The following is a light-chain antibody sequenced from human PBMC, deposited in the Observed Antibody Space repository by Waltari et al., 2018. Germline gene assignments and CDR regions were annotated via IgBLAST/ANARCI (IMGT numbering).Light chain of an antibody. CDR1: ALPKPY. Sequence: SYALTQPPSVSVSPGQTARITCPGDALPKPYHYWYQQKPGQAPVLVIYKDSERPSGIPERFSGSSSGTTVTLTISGVQAEDEADYYCQSADSSGTYHWVFGGGTKLTVL. J-gene: IGLJ3*02. CDR2: KDS. CDR3: QSADSSGTYHWV. V-gene: IGLV3-25*03.